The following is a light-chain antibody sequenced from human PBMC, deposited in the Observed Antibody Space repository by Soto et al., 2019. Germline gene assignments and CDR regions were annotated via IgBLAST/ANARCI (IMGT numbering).Light chain of an antibody. CDR3: QRFGTSPPWT. J-gene: IGKJ1*01. CDR1: QSISSY. V-gene: IGKV1-39*02. Sequence: DIQMTQSPSSLSASVGDRVTITCRASQSISSYLNWYQQKPGKAPNLLIYAASSLQSGVPSRFSGGGSGTDFTLTIRRLEPEDFAVYYCQRFGTSPPWTFGQGTKVDIK. CDR2: AAS.